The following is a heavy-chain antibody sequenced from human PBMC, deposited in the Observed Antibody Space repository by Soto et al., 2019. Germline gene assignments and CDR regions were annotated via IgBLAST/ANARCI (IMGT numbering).Heavy chain of an antibody. CDR2: ISSSSSYI. CDR3: ARDAGLGDPGITGTTGWYFDL. D-gene: IGHD1-7*01. V-gene: IGHV3-21*01. J-gene: IGHJ2*01. CDR1: GFTFSSYS. Sequence: GGSLRLSCAASGFTFSSYSMNWVRQAPGKGLEWVSSISSSSSYIYYADSVKGRFTISRDNAKNSLYLQMNSLRAEDTAVYYCARDAGLGDPGITGTTGWYFDLWGRGTLVTVSS.